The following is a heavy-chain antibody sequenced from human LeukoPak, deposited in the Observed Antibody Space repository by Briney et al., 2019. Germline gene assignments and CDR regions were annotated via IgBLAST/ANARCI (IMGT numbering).Heavy chain of an antibody. V-gene: IGHV4-30-2*01. CDR2: IYHSGST. CDR3: ASSPGMVGMKYYYYYMDV. J-gene: IGHJ6*03. D-gene: IGHD2-15*01. Sequence: PSQTLSLTCTVSGGSISSDNYYWSWIRQPPGKGLEWIGYIYHSGSTYYNPSLKSRVTISVDRSKNQFSLKLSSVTAADTAVYYCASSPGMVGMKYYYYYMDVWGKGTTVTVSS. CDR1: GGSISSDNYY.